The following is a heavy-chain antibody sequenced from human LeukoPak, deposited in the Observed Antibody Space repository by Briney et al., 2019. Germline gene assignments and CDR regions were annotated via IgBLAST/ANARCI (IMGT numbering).Heavy chain of an antibody. CDR1: GFTFRNYA. J-gene: IGHJ4*02. V-gene: IGHV3-30*04. Sequence: PGGSLRLSCAASGFTFRNYAMTWVRQAPGKGLEWVAVISYDGSNKYYADSVKGRFTISRDNSKNTLYLQMNSLRAEDTAVYYCARGGEWELLPDFDYWGQGTLVTVSS. CDR2: ISYDGSNK. D-gene: IGHD1-26*01. CDR3: ARGGEWELLPDFDY.